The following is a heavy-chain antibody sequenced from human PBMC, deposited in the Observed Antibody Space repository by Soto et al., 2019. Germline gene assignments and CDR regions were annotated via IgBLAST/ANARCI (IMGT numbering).Heavy chain of an antibody. CDR2: ISYDGSNK. V-gene: IGHV3-30*18. Sequence: GGSLRLSCAASGFTFSSYGMHWVRQAPGKGLEWVAVISYDGSNKYYADSVKGRFTISRDNSKNTLYLQMNSLRAEDTAVYYCAKDLWQQLVPPYCYGMDVWGQGTTVTVSS. J-gene: IGHJ6*02. CDR1: GFTFSSYG. CDR3: AKDLWQQLVPPYCYGMDV. D-gene: IGHD6-13*01.